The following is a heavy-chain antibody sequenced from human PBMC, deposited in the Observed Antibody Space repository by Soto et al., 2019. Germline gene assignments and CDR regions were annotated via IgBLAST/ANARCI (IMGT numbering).Heavy chain of an antibody. CDR3: ATQPGGGGY. CDR1: GFTVSNNY. Sequence: EVQLVESGGGLIQPGGSLRLSCAVSGFTVSNNYMSWVRQAPGKGLEGVSVIYSGGYTAYGDSVKGRFTISRDNSKNTHYPQKHPRGAAAPAVYCCATQPGGGGYWGQGTLVTVSS. CDR2: IYSGGYT. J-gene: IGHJ4*02. V-gene: IGHV3-53*01. D-gene: IGHD3-10*01.